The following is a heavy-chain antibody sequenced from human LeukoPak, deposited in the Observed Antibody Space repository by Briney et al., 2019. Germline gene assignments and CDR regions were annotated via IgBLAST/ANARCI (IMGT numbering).Heavy chain of an antibody. D-gene: IGHD5-18*01. CDR1: SGSIGSFY. Sequence: SETLSLTCTVSSGSIGSFYWSWIGLPPGKGLEGSGYIYYTGATYYNPSLKSRVTISLDTSKNQFSLKLSSVTAADAAVYYCARDGYSYGTGYYFDYWGQGALVTVSS. J-gene: IGHJ4*02. V-gene: IGHV4-59*01. CDR2: IYYTGAT. CDR3: ARDGYSYGTGYYFDY.